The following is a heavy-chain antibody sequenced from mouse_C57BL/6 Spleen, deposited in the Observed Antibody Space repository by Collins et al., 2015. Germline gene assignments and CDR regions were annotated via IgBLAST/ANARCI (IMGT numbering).Heavy chain of an antibody. V-gene: IGHV1-42*01. Sequence: EVQLQQSGPELVKPGASVKISCKASGYSFIGYYMNWVKQSPEKSLEWIGEINPSTGGTTYNQKFKAKATLTVDKSSSTAYMQLKSLTSEDSAVYYCARSPHGAMDYWGQGTSVTVSS. CDR2: INPSTGGT. CDR1: GYSFIGYY. J-gene: IGHJ4*01. CDR3: ARSPHGAMDY.